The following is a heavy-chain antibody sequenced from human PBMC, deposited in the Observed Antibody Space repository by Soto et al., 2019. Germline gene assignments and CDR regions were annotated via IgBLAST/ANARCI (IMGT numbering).Heavy chain of an antibody. Sequence: SGPTLVNPTPSLTLSCSFSGFSLSTTGVRVSWIRQPPGKALEWLARIDWDDEKFYNTSLKIRLTISKDTSKNQVHIIVTNMDRLDTATYYSARVRDYDSNSVDDHWALGVLVTVSS. CDR3: ARVRDYDSNSVDDH. CDR2: IDWDDEK. J-gene: IGHJ4*02. D-gene: IGHD3-22*01. CDR1: GFSLSTTGVR. V-gene: IGHV2-70*04.